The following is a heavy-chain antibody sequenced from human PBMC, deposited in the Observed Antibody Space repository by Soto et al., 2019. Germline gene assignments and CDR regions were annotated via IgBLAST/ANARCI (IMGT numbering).Heavy chain of an antibody. V-gene: IGHV1-69*01. D-gene: IGHD3-22*01. Sequence: QVQLVQSGAEVKKPGSSVKVSCKASGGTFSSYAISWVRQAPGQGLEWMGGIIPIFGTANYAQKFQGRITITADESTGTAYMGLSSLRSEDTAVYYCARATHRGDYDSSGYYYGWFDPWGQGTLVTVSS. CDR1: GGTFSSYA. J-gene: IGHJ5*02. CDR3: ARATHRGDYDSSGYYYGWFDP. CDR2: IIPIFGTA.